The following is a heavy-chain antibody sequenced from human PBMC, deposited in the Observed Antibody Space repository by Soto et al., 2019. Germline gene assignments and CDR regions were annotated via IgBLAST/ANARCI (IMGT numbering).Heavy chain of an antibody. V-gene: IGHV1-18*01. Sequence: GASVKVSCKTSGYTFTNYGISWVRQAPGQGLEWMGWISAYNGNTNYAQKLQGRVTMTTDTSTSTAYMELRSLRSDDTAVYYCARGVTMVRGVIHTQYFDYWGQGTLVTVSS. J-gene: IGHJ4*02. CDR2: ISAYNGNT. CDR3: ARGVTMVRGVIHTQYFDY. CDR1: GYTFTNYG. D-gene: IGHD3-10*01.